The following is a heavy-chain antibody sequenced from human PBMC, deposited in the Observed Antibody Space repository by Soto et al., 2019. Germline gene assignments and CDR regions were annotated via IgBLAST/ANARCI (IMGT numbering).Heavy chain of an antibody. D-gene: IGHD3-10*02. CDR3: TSRPYVSLWS. J-gene: IGHJ4*02. V-gene: IGHV3-15*07. Sequence: EVQLVESGGGLVKPGGSLRLSCAASGFTFSNAGMNWVRQAPGKGLEWVCRIKSKADGGTTDYTAPVKGRFTTSRADSENTLYLQMNSLTTEDTAIYYCTSRPYVSLWSWGQGTLVTVSS. CDR1: GFTFSNAG. CDR2: IKSKADGGTT.